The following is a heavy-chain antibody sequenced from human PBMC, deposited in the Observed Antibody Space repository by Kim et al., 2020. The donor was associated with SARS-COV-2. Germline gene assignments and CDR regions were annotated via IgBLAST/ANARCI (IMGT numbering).Heavy chain of an antibody. CDR3: ARALRGIYSKGWLAWDY. Sequence: GGSLRLSCAASGFIFSDYSMSWIRQAPGKGLECISYVRSDGTTILYADSVKGRFTVSRDNTHNSLYLQMDSLRADDTAVYYCARALRGIYSKGWLAWDY. V-gene: IGHV3-11*01. CDR2: VRSDGTTI. D-gene: IGHD4-4*01. J-gene: IGHJ4*01. CDR1: GFIFSDYS.